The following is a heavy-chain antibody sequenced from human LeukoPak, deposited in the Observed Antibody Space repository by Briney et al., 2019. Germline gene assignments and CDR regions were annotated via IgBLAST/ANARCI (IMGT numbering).Heavy chain of an antibody. D-gene: IGHD3-10*01. CDR1: GFIFSSYP. CDR3: ANQRGGF. Sequence: QPGGSLRLSCAASGFIFSSYPMSWVRQAPGKGLEWVSAISGTAENTYYADSVKGRFSISRENSRNTVHLQTNSLRPEDTAVYYCANQRGGFWGQGTLVTVSS. V-gene: IGHV3-23*01. CDR2: ISGTAENT. J-gene: IGHJ4*02.